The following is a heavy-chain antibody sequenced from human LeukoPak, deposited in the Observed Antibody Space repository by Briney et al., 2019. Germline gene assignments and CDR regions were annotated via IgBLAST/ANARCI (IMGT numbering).Heavy chain of an antibody. J-gene: IGHJ4*02. CDR2: MNPNSGNT. CDR1: GYTFTSYD. CDR3: ARGLTMVRGVPVYYFDY. V-gene: IGHV1-8*01. Sequence: ASVKVSCKASGYTFTSYDINWVRQATGQGLEWMGWMNPNSGNTGYAQKFQGRVTMTRNTSISTAYMELSSLRSEDTAVYYCARGLTMVRGVPVYYFDYWGQGTLVTVSS. D-gene: IGHD3-10*01.